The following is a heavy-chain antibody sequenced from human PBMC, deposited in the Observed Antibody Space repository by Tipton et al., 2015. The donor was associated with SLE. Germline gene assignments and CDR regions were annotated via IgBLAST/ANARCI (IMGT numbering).Heavy chain of an antibody. CDR1: GGSISSHS. CDR2: IYYSGST. J-gene: IGHJ5*02. V-gene: IGHV4-59*11. Sequence: TLSLTCTVSGGSISSHSWSWIRQPPGKGLEWIGYIYYSGSTNYNPSLKSRVTISVDTSKNQFSLKLSSVTAADTAVYYCARSRDHGSPNWFDPWGQGTLVTVSS. CDR3: ARSRDHGSPNWFDP. D-gene: IGHD2-2*03.